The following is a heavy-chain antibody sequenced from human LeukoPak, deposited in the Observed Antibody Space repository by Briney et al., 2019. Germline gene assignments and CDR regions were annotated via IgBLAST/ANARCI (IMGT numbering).Heavy chain of an antibody. Sequence: GGSLRLSCAASGFTFTNYWMSWVRQAPGKGLEWVANIRQDGSDKYYVDSVRGRFTISRDNAKNSLYLQMNSLRAEDTAVYHCGRDSSRTTYWGQGTLVTVSS. CDR3: GRDSSRTTY. D-gene: IGHD1-1*01. CDR2: IRQDGSDK. J-gene: IGHJ4*02. CDR1: GFTFTNYW. V-gene: IGHV3-7*01.